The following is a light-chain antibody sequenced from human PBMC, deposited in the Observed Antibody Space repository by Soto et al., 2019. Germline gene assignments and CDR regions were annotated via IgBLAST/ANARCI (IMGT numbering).Light chain of an antibody. CDR1: SSDVGGYNY. V-gene: IGLV2-14*01. CDR2: EVS. J-gene: IGLJ2*01. Sequence: QSALTKPASVSVSPGQSITISCTGTSSDVGGYNYVSWYQQHPGKAPKLMIYEVSNRPSGVSIRFSGSKSGNTASLTICGLQAEDEADYYCSSYTSSSPVVFGGGTKLTVL. CDR3: SSYTSSSPVV.